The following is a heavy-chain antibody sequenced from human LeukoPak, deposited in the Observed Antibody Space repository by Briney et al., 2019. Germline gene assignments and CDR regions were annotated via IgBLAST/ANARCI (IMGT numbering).Heavy chain of an antibody. CDR1: GGSISSSSYY. CDR3: ARGSRYYYDSSGYGFDYYYYYGMDV. Sequence: SETLSLTCTVSGGSISSSSYYWGWIRQPPGKGLEWIGSIYYSGSTYYNPSLKSRVTISVDTSKNQFSLKLSSVTAADTAVYYCARGSRYYYDSSGYGFDYYYYYGMDVWGQGTTVTVSS. D-gene: IGHD3-22*01. CDR2: IYYSGST. V-gene: IGHV4-39*01. J-gene: IGHJ6*02.